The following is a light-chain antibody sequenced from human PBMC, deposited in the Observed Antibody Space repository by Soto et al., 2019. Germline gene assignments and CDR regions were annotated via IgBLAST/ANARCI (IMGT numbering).Light chain of an antibody. CDR2: DAS. CDR3: QQYSTYSGT. J-gene: IGKJ1*01. Sequence: DIQMTQSPSTLSASVGDSVTITCRASQNIRNWLAWYQQKPGKAPNPLIYDASSLKSGVPARFSGSGSGTEFTLTITSLQPDDFATYYCQQYSTYSGTFGQGTKVDIK. V-gene: IGKV1-5*01. CDR1: QNIRNW.